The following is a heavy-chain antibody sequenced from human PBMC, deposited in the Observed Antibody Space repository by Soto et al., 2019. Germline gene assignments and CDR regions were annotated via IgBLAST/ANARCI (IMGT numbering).Heavy chain of an antibody. Sequence: QVQLVESGGGVVQPGRSLRLSCAASGFTFSSYGMHWVRQAPGKGLEWVAIIWYDGSNEYYADSVKGRFTISRDNSKSTVYLQMTRLRAEDTALYYCARVSSGDTSPNYFDYWGQGTLVTVSS. CDR2: IWYDGSNE. D-gene: IGHD2-21*02. J-gene: IGHJ4*02. CDR3: ARVSSGDTSPNYFDY. V-gene: IGHV3-33*01. CDR1: GFTFSSYG.